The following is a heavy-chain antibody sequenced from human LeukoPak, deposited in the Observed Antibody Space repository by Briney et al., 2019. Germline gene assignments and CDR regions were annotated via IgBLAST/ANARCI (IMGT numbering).Heavy chain of an antibody. J-gene: IGHJ5*02. CDR2: IYHSGST. CDR1: GGSISSGGYS. Sequence: SETLSLTCAVSGGSISSGGYSWSWIRQPPGKGLEWIGYIYHSGSTYYNPSLKSRVTISVDRSKNQFSLKLSSVTAADTAVYYCARVRKDYDISTGYYNGYNWFDPWGQGTLVTVSS. D-gene: IGHD3-9*01. V-gene: IGHV4-30-2*01. CDR3: ARVRKDYDISTGYYNGYNWFDP.